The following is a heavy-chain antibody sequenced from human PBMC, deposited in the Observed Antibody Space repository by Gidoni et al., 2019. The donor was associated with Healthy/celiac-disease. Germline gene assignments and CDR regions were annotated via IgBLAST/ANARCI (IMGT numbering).Heavy chain of an antibody. J-gene: IGHJ5*02. CDR3: ASRGLVGAKPVRGP. D-gene: IGHD1-26*01. V-gene: IGHV4-34*01. CDR1: GSFSGYS. Sequence: QVQLQQWGAGRLKPSETLSLTCAAYGSFSGYSWSWIRQPPGKGLGWIGEINHSGSTNYNPSLKSRVTISVDTSKNQFSLKLSSVTAADTAVYYCASRGLVGAKPVRGPWGQGTLVTVSS. CDR2: INHSGST.